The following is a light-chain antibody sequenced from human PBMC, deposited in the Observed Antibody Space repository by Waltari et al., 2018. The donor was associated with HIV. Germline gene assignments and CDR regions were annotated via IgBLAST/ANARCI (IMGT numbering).Light chain of an antibody. CDR3: QQYENWPYT. CDR1: QSVGSK. V-gene: IGKV3-15*01. CDR2: GAS. Sequence: EMVMTQSPATLSVSPGERANLSCRASQSVGSKLAWYQQKPGQAPRLLIYGASSRATGVSARFSGSGSGTEFTLTVSSLESEDFAVYYCQQYENWPYTFGQGTKLEIK. J-gene: IGKJ2*01.